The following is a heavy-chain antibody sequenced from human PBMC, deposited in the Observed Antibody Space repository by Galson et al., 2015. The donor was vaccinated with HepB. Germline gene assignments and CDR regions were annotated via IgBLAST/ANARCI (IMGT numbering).Heavy chain of an antibody. CDR3: AKAPGGSYDSSGRRDY. D-gene: IGHD3-22*01. Sequence: SLRLSCAASGFTFSSYAMSWVRQAPGKGLEWVSATSGSGGSTYYADSVKGRFTISRDNSKNTLYPQMNSLRAEDTAVYYCAKAPGGSYDSSGRRDYWGQGTLVTVSS. V-gene: IGHV3-23*01. CDR2: TSGSGGST. J-gene: IGHJ4*02. CDR1: GFTFSSYA.